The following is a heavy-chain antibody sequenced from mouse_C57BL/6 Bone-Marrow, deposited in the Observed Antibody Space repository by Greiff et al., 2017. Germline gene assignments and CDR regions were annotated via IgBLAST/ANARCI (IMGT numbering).Heavy chain of an antibody. J-gene: IGHJ3*01. V-gene: IGHV1-50*01. CDR2: VDPSDSYT. Sequence: VQLQQPGAELVKPGASVKLSCKASGYTFTSYWMQWVKQRPGQGLEWIGEVDPSDSYTNYNQKFKGKATWTVDTSSSTAYMQLSSLTSEDSAVYYCARIITTEGFAYWGQGTLVTVSA. CDR3: ARIITTEGFAY. CDR1: GYTFTSYW. D-gene: IGHD1-1*01.